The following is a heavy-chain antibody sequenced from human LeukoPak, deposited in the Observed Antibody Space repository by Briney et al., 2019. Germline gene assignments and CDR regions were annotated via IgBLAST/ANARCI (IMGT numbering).Heavy chain of an antibody. CDR2: ISYDGSNK. V-gene: IGHV3-30*04. J-gene: IGHJ6*03. CDR1: GFTFSSYA. D-gene: IGHD6-19*01. Sequence: GGSLRLSCAASGFTFSSYAMHWVRQAPGKGLEWVAVISYDGSNKYYADSVKGRFTISRDNSKNTLYLQMNSLRAEDTAVYYCARDKASSGWKSFGSYYFYMDVWGKGTTVTVSS. CDR3: ARDKASSGWKSFGSYYFYMDV.